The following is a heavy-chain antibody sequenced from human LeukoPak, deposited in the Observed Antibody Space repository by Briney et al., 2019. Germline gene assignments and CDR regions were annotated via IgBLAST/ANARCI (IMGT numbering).Heavy chain of an antibody. CDR1: GDSFSSNSAA. Sequence: SQTLSLTCAISGDSFSSNSAAWNWIRQSPSRGLEWLGRTYYRSKWYNDYAVSVKSRITINPDTSKNQFSLQLNSVTPEDTAVYYCARDKRGYYYGSGLNWFDPWGQGTLVTVSS. D-gene: IGHD3-10*01. CDR3: ARDKRGYYYGSGLNWFDP. V-gene: IGHV6-1*01. CDR2: TYYRSKWYN. J-gene: IGHJ5*02.